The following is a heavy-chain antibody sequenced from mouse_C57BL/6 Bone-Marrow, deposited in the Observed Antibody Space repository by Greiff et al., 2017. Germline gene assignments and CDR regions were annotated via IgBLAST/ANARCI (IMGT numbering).Heavy chain of an antibody. CDR2: INYDGSST. J-gene: IGHJ1*03. CDR3: ARVSIYYYGSSYVWYFDV. CDR1: GFTFSDYY. Sequence: EVQLVESEGGLVQPGSSMKLSCTASGFTFSDYYMAWVRQVPEKGLEWVANINYDGSSTYYLDSLKSRFIISRDNAKNILYLQMSSLKSEDTATYYCARVSIYYYGSSYVWYFDVWGTGTTVTVSS. V-gene: IGHV5-16*01. D-gene: IGHD1-1*01.